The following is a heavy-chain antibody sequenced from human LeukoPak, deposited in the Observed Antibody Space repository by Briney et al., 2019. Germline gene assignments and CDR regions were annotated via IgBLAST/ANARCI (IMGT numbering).Heavy chain of an antibody. V-gene: IGHV1-18*01. CDR1: GYTFTSYG. D-gene: IGHD6-19*01. Sequence: AASAKVSCKASGYTFTSYGISWVRQAPGQGLEWMGWISAYNGNTNYAQKLQGRVTMTTDPSTSTAYMELRSLRSDDTAVYYCARDLSSGWYYYFDYWGQGTLVTVSS. CDR3: ARDLSSGWYYYFDY. J-gene: IGHJ4*02. CDR2: ISAYNGNT.